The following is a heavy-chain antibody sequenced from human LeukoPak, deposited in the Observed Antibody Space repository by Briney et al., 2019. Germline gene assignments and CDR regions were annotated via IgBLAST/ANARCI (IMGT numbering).Heavy chain of an antibody. CDR3: AREVTYSSSWYHYYYYMDV. CDR1: GFSLSSYG. V-gene: IGHV3-33*01. Sequence: GGSLRLSCAASGFSLSSYGMHWVRQAPGQGLEWVAVIWYDGSNKYYADSVKGRFTISRDNSKNTLYLQMNSLRAEDTAVYYCAREVTYSSSWYHYYYYMDVWGKGTTVTVSS. CDR2: IWYDGSNK. D-gene: IGHD6-13*01. J-gene: IGHJ6*03.